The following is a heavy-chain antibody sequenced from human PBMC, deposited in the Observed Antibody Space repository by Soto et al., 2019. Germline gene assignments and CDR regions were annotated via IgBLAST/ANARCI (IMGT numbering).Heavy chain of an antibody. Sequence: PGGSLRLSCAASGFTFSSYWMHWVRQAPGKGLVWVSRINSDGSSTSYADSVKGRFTISRDNAKNTLYLQMNSLRAEDTAVYYCAREAPYYDILTGYYYYYYGMDVWGQGTTVTVSS. CDR1: GFTFSSYW. CDR2: INSDGSST. CDR3: AREAPYYDILTGYYYYYYGMDV. J-gene: IGHJ6*02. V-gene: IGHV3-74*01. D-gene: IGHD3-9*01.